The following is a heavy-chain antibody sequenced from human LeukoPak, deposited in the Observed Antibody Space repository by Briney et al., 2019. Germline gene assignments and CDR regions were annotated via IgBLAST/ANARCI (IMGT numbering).Heavy chain of an antibody. V-gene: IGHV3-15*01. Sequence: KTGGSLRLSCAASGFTFSNAWMSWVRQAPGKGLEWVGRIKSKTDGCTTDYAAPVKGRFTISRDDSKNTLYLQMNSLNTEDTALYYCAKGPTIPPYYPSGNYYETKAQFDCWGQGTLVTVSS. CDR2: IKSKTDGCTT. CDR3: AKGPTIPPYYPSGNYYETKAQFDC. CDR1: GFTFSNAW. D-gene: IGHD3-16*01. J-gene: IGHJ4*02.